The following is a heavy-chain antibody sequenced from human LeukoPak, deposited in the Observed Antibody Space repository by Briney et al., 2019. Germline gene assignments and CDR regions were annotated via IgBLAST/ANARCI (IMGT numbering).Heavy chain of an antibody. Sequence: PGGSLRLSCAASGFTFSSYSMNWVRQAPGKGLEWVSSISSSSSYIYYADSVKGRFTISRDNAKNSLYLQMNSLRAEGTAVYYCARVRSSIAGFFDYWGQGTLVTVSS. CDR1: GFTFSSYS. CDR3: ARVRSSIAGFFDY. D-gene: IGHD6-6*01. J-gene: IGHJ4*02. CDR2: ISSSSSYI. V-gene: IGHV3-21*01.